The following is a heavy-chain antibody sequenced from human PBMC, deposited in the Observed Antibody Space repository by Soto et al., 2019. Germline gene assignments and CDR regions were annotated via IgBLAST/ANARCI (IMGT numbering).Heavy chain of an antibody. V-gene: IGHV4-59*12. CDR2: IYYSGST. CDR3: ARDIGITGTTTLFDY. J-gene: IGHJ4*02. D-gene: IGHD1-7*01. Sequence: SETLSLTCTVSDGSISRYYWSWIRQPPGKGLEWIGYIYYSGSTNYNPSLKSRVTISVDTSKNQFSLKLSSVTAADTAVYYCARDIGITGTTTLFDYWGQGTLVTVSS. CDR1: DGSISRYY.